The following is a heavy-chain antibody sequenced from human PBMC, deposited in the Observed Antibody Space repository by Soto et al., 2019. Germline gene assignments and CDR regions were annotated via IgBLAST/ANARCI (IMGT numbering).Heavy chain of an antibody. Sequence: SETLSLTCTVSGGSISSSSYYCGWIRQPPGKGLEWIGSIYYSGSTYYNPSLKSRVTISVDTSKNQFSLKLTSVTVADTAVYFCARVRYNGYDLPYFFDYWGQGTLVTVSS. CDR2: IYYSGST. CDR3: ARVRYNGYDLPYFFDY. J-gene: IGHJ4*02. CDR1: GGSISSSSYY. V-gene: IGHV4-39*01. D-gene: IGHD5-12*01.